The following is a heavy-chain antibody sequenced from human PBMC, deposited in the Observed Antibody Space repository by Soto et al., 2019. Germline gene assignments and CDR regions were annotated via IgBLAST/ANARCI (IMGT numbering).Heavy chain of an antibody. V-gene: IGHV1-2*04. J-gene: IGHJ6*02. CDR1: GYTFTGYY. CDR3: ARDPGGYENYYYYGMDV. Sequence: PSVKVSCKASGYTFTGYYMHWVRQAPGQGLEWKGWINPNSGGTNYAQKFQGWVTMTRDTSISTAYMELSRLRSDDTAVYYCARDPGGYENYYYYGMDVWGQGTTVTVSS. D-gene: IGHD5-12*01. CDR2: INPNSGGT.